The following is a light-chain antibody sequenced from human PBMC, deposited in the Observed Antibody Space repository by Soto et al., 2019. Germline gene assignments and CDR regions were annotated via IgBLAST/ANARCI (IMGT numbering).Light chain of an antibody. Sequence: QSALTQPASVSGSPGQSITISCTGTSSDVGGYNYFSWYQQHPGKAPKLIIYDVSNRPSGVSNRFSGSKSGNTASLTISGLQAEDEADYYCSSYTSSSTRVFGGGTKVTVL. CDR1: SSDVGGYNY. CDR3: SSYTSSSTRV. V-gene: IGLV2-14*01. J-gene: IGLJ3*02. CDR2: DVS.